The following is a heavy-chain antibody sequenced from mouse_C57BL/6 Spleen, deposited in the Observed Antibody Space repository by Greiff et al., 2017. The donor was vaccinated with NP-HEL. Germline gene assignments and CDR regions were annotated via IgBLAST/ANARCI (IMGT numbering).Heavy chain of an antibody. CDR2: IRSKSSNYAT. Sequence: EVQLVESGGGLVQPKGSLKLSCAASGFTFNTYAMHWVRQAPGQGLEWVAGIRSKSSNYATYSADTVKARFTISRADSQSRLYLKMNNLETEDTARYYGVRTVVAYYFGCWGPGATLTVAT. D-gene: IGHD1-1*01. CDR1: GFTFNTYA. V-gene: IGHV10-3*01. J-gene: IGHJ2*01. CDR3: VRTVVAYYFGC.